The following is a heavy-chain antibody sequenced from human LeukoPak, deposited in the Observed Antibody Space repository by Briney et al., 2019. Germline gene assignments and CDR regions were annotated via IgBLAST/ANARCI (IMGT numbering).Heavy chain of an antibody. V-gene: IGHV3-43*01. J-gene: IGHJ4*02. CDR2: ISWDGGST. CDR3: AKIITMVRGYFDY. Sequence: GGSLRLSCAASGFIFDDYNLHWVRQTPGKGLEWVSLISWDGGSTYYADSVEGRFTISRDNSKNTLYLQMSSLRAEDTAVYYCAKIITMVRGYFDYWGQGTLVTVSS. D-gene: IGHD3-10*01. CDR1: GFIFDDYN.